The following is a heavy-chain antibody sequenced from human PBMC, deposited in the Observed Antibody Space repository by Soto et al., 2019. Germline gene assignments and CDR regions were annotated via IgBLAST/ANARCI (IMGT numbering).Heavy chain of an antibody. J-gene: IGHJ6*02. CDR3: ARLNIQRYYYYGMDV. CDR1: GYSFTSYW. V-gene: IGHV5-51*01. Sequence: PGESLKISCKGSGYSFTSYWIGWVRQMPGKGLEWMGIIYPGDSDTRYSPSFQGQVTISADKSISTAYLQWSSLKASDTAMYYCARLNIQRYYYYGMDVWGQGTTVTVS. CDR2: IYPGDSDT. D-gene: IGHD6-25*01.